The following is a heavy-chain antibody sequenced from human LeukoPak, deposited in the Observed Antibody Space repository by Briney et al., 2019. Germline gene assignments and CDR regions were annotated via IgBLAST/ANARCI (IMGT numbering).Heavy chain of an antibody. CDR3: ASSVGRDYYDSSGRY. D-gene: IGHD3-22*01. CDR2: IIPIFGTA. J-gene: IGHJ4*02. Sequence: GSSVKVSCKASGGTFSSYAISWVRQAPGQGLEWMGGIIPIFGTANYAQKFQGRVTITADESTSTAYMELSSLRSEDTAVYYCASSVGRDYYDSSGRYWGQGTLVTVSS. V-gene: IGHV1-69*01. CDR1: GGTFSSYA.